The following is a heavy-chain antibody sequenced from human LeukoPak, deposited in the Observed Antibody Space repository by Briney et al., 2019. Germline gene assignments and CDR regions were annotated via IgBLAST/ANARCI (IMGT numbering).Heavy chain of an antibody. CDR1: GYTFTGYY. V-gene: IGHV1-69*13. D-gene: IGHD5-24*01. J-gene: IGHJ4*02. CDR2: IIPIFGTA. Sequence: ASEKVSCKASGYTFTGYYMHWVRQAPGQGLEWMGGIIPIFGTANYAQKFLGRVTITADESTSTAYMELSSLRSEDTAVYYCKIEMATTNFDYWGQGTLVTVTS. CDR3: KIEMATTNFDY.